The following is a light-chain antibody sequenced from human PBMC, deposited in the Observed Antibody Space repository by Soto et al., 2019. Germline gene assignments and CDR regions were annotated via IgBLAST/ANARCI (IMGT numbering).Light chain of an antibody. CDR3: QQYNNWPPDRT. CDR2: GAS. CDR1: QSVGSN. V-gene: IGKV3-15*01. Sequence: EIVMTQSPATLSVSPGERATLSCRASQSVGSNLAWYQQKPGQAPRLLIYGASTRATGIPARFSGSGSGTECTLPISSLQSYDVAVYFCQQYNNWPPDRTFGQGTKVELK. J-gene: IGKJ1*01.